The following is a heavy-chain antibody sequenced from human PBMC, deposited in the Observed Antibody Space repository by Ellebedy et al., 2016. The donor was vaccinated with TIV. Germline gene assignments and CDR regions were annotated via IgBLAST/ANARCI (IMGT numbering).Heavy chain of an antibody. CDR1: GYTFTAYY. CDR3: ARAANSDY. V-gene: IGHV1-2*02. Sequence: AASVKVSCKTTGYTFTAYYIHWVRQAPGQGLEWMGWINPNSGGTNYAQKFQGRVTMTRDTSISTAYMELRRLRSDDTAVYYCARAANSDYWGQGTLVTVSS. CDR2: INPNSGGT. J-gene: IGHJ4*02. D-gene: IGHD2-15*01.